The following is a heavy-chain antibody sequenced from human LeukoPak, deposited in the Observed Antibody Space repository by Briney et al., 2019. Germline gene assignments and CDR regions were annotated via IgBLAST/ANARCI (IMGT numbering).Heavy chain of an antibody. CDR1: GGTFSSYA. CDR3: ARDPLGSYYMSSLRPYFDY. CDR2: IIPIFGTA. V-gene: IGHV1-69*13. J-gene: IGHJ4*02. D-gene: IGHD1-26*01. Sequence: SVKVSCKASGGTFSSYAISWVRQAPGQGLEWMGGIIPIFGTANYAQKFQGRVTITADESTSTAYMELSSLRSEDTAVYYCARDPLGSYYMSSLRPYFDYWGQGTLVTVSS.